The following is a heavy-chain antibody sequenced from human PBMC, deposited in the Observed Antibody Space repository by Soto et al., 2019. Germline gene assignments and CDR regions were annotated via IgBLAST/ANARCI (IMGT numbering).Heavy chain of an antibody. J-gene: IGHJ4*02. D-gene: IGHD3-16*01. Sequence: SETLSLTCIVSGSSISSSGYYWGWIRQPPGKGLEWIASMYYNVGTYYNPSLKSRVTISVDTSANQFSLKLSYVTAADTAVYYCARLPSRHWVEYWGQGTMVAVSS. CDR3: ARLPSRHWVEY. V-gene: IGHV4-39*01. CDR1: GSSISSSGYY. CDR2: MYYNVGT.